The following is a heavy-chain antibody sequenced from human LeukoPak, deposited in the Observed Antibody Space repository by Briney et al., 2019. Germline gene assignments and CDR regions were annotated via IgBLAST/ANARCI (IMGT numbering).Heavy chain of an antibody. D-gene: IGHD5-24*01. CDR2: IHYSGAT. J-gene: IGHJ4*02. CDR3: AREVGGYNLDY. V-gene: IGHV4-59*01. CDR1: GDSIGTSY. Sequence: SETLSLTCTVSGDSIGTSYWAWIRQPPGKGLEWVAYIHYSGATSYNPSLESRLTISLDMSNNQFSLKLSSVTAADTAVYYCAREVGGYNLDYWGQGTLVTVSS.